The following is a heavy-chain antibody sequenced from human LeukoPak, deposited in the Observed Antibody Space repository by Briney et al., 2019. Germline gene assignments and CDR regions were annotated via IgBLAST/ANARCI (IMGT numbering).Heavy chain of an antibody. CDR1: GFTVSRNY. J-gene: IGHJ6*02. CDR3: ARAGDYDSLHYYYYGMDV. CDR2: IYSGGST. D-gene: IGHD3-9*01. Sequence: GGSLRLSCAASGFTVSRNYMSWVRQAPGKGLEWVSVIYSGGSTYYADSVKGRFTISRDNSKNTLYLQMNRLRSDDTAVYYCARAGDYDSLHYYYYGMDVWGQGTTVTVSS. V-gene: IGHV3-66*01.